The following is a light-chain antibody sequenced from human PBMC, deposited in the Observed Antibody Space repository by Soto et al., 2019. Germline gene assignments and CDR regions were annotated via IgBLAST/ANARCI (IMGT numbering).Light chain of an antibody. J-gene: IGKJ2*01. V-gene: IGKV1-39*01. Sequence: DIQMTQSQSFLSASVGDRVTVTCRASQSVGTHLHWYQQTSGKAPKLLIYGASTLQSGVSSRFSGSGSGTDFTLTIISLQPDDFAVYYCQQSHTSPRTFGQGTRLDIK. CDR2: GAS. CDR1: QSVGTH. CDR3: QQSHTSPRT.